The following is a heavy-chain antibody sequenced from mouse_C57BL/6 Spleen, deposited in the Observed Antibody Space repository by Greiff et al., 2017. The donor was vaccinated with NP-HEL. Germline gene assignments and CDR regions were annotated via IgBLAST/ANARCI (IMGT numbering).Heavy chain of an antibody. Sequence: QVQLQQSGPELVKPGASVKISCKASGYAFSSSWMNWVKQRPGKGLEWIGRIYPGDGDTNYNGKFKGKATLTADKSSSTAYMQLSSLTSEDSAVYFCARYYSNYRYFDVWGTGTTVTVSS. CDR1: GYAFSSSW. V-gene: IGHV1-82*01. CDR3: ARYYSNYRYFDV. J-gene: IGHJ1*03. D-gene: IGHD2-5*01. CDR2: IYPGDGDT.